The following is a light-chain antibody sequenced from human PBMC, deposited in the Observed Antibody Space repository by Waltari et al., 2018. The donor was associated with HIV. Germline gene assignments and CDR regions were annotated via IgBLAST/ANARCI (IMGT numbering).Light chain of an antibody. CDR3: QAWDANNVI. CDR1: RLADKY. CDR2: QGS. J-gene: IGLJ2*01. V-gene: IGLV3-1*01. Sequence: TQPPSVSVSSGHTFSITCTGDRLADKYTCWYQKKAGQPPLLLVYQGSRRPSGIPERFSASKSANTATLTIRGAQPVDEAEYFCQAWDANNVIFGGGTALSVL.